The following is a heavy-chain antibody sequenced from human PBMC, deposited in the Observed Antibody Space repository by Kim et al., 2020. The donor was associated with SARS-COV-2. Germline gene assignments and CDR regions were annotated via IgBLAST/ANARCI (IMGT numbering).Heavy chain of an antibody. D-gene: IGHD6-19*01. CDR1: GFTFSDYY. CDR2: ISNSSSYT. CDR3: ASISSGWYLGDY. V-gene: IGHV3-11*03. Sequence: GGSLRLSCAASGFTFSDYYMRWIRQAPGKGLEWVSYISNSSSYTNYADSVKGRFTISRDNAKNSLYLQMNSLRAEDTAVYYCASISSGWYLGDYWGQGTLVTVSS. J-gene: IGHJ4*02.